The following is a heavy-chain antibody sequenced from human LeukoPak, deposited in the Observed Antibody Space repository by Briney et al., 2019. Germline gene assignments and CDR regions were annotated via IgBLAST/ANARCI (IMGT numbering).Heavy chain of an antibody. D-gene: IGHD3-10*01. J-gene: IGHJ4*02. V-gene: IGHV1-69*04. Sequence: SVKLSCKASGGTFSSYAISWVRQAPGQGLEWMGRIIPILGIANYAQKFQGRVTITADKSTSTAYMELSSLRSEDTAVYYCARDPTYGSGSYFPFDYWGQGTLVTVSS. CDR3: ARDPTYGSGSYFPFDY. CDR1: GGTFSSYA. CDR2: IIPILGIA.